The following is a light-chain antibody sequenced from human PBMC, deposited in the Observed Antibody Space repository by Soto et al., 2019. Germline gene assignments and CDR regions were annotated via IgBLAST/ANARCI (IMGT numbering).Light chain of an antibody. Sequence: QSALTQPASVSGSPGQSITISCSGTSSDIGSYNHVAWYQQFPGKSPKLMIYAVSDRPSGVSDRFSGSKSGITAPLTISGLQTEDEADYYCISYTDRQSYLFGTGTKVTVL. CDR1: SSDIGSYNH. CDR3: ISYTDRQSYL. CDR2: AVS. V-gene: IGLV2-14*03. J-gene: IGLJ1*01.